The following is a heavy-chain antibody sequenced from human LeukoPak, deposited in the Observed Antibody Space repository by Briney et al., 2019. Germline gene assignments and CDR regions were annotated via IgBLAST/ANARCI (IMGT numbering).Heavy chain of an antibody. J-gene: IGHJ4*02. D-gene: IGHD3-9*01. V-gene: IGHV3-30*18. CDR2: ISYDGSNK. Sequence: GGSLRLSCAASGFTFSSYAMSWVRQAPGKGLEWVAVISYDGSNKYYADSVKGRFTISRDNSKNTLYLQMNSLRAEDTAVYYCAKGDDILTGYADYWGQGTLVTVSS. CDR3: AKGDDILTGYADY. CDR1: GFTFSSYA.